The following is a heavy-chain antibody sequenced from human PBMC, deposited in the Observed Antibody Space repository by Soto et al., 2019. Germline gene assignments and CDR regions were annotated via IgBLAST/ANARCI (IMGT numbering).Heavy chain of an antibody. CDR3: ARGIRNYYGVDV. J-gene: IGHJ6*02. Sequence: EVQLVESGGGLVQPGGSLRLSCAASGFTFSTYWMHWVRQAPGTGLEWVSRIKGDGSSTSYADSVKVRFTISRDNAKNTLYLQMNSLGAEDTAVYWCARGIRNYYGVDVWGQGTTVTVSS. CDR1: GFTFSTYW. V-gene: IGHV3-74*01. CDR2: IKGDGSST.